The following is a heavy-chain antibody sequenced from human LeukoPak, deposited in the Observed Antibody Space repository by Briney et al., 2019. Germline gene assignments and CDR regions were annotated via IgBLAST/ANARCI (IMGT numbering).Heavy chain of an antibody. CDR2: IYYSGST. J-gene: IGHJ4*02. CDR1: GGSISSSRSY. Sequence: SETLSLTCSVSGGSISSSRSYWGWIRQPPGKGLEWIGSIYYSGSTYYNPSLKSRVTISVDTSKNQFSLKLSSVTAADTAVYYCARDFLKAAAGFDYWGQGTLVTVSS. CDR3: ARDFLKAAAGFDY. D-gene: IGHD6-13*01. V-gene: IGHV4-39*07.